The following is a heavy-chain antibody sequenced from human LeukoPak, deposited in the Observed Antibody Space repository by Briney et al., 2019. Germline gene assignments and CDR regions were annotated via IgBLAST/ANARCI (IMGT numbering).Heavy chain of an antibody. CDR3: ARGLGDFDY. J-gene: IGHJ4*02. CDR2: VSGSGITI. V-gene: IGHV3-48*03. Sequence: PGGSLRLSCAASGFTFSSYEMNWVRQAPGKGLEWISYVSGSGITIHYADTMKGRFTISRDNTKNSLYLQMNSLGAEDTAVYYCARGLGDFDYWGQGTLVTVSS. D-gene: IGHD7-27*01. CDR1: GFTFSSYE.